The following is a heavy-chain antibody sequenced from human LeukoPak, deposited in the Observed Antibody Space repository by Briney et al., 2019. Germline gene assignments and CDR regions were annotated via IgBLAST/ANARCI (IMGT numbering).Heavy chain of an antibody. CDR1: GGSISSSSYY. Sequence: SSETLSLTCTVSGGSISSSSYYWGWIRQPPGKGLEWIGSIYYSGSTYYNPSLKSRVTISVDTSKNQFSLKLTSVTAADTAVYYCAREYYGSGVGGWFDPWGQGTLVTVSS. V-gene: IGHV4-39*07. CDR2: IYYSGST. CDR3: AREYYGSGVGGWFDP. J-gene: IGHJ5*02. D-gene: IGHD3-10*01.